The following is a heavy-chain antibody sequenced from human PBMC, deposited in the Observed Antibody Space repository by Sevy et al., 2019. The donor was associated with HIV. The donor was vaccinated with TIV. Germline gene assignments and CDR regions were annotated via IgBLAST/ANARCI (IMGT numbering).Heavy chain of an antibody. D-gene: IGHD2-15*01. Sequence: SETVSLTCAVYGGSFSGYYWSWIRQPPGKGLEWIGEINHSGSTNYNPSLKSRVTISVDTSKNQFSLKLSSVTAADTAVYYCATSEEYCSGGSCAYFDYWGQGTLVTVSS. CDR3: ATSEEYCSGGSCAYFDY. J-gene: IGHJ4*02. CDR1: GGSFSGYY. CDR2: INHSGST. V-gene: IGHV4-34*01.